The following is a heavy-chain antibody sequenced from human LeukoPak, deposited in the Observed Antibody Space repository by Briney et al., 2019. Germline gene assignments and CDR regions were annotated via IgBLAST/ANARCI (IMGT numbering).Heavy chain of an antibody. V-gene: IGHV3-30*02. J-gene: IGHJ3*02. CDR2: IRYDGSNK. CDR3: AKLEGAYDAFDI. CDR1: GFTFSSYG. Sequence: GGSLRLSCAASGFTFSSYGMHWVRQAPGKGLEWVAFIRYDGSNKYYADSVKGRFTISRDNSKNTLYLQMNSLRAEDTAVYYCAKLEGAYDAFDIWGQGTMVTVSS. D-gene: IGHD1-1*01.